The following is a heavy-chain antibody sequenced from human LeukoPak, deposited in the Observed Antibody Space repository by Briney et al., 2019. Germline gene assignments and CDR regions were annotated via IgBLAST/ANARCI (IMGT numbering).Heavy chain of an antibody. V-gene: IGHV3-48*03. J-gene: IGHJ4*02. D-gene: IGHD6-19*01. CDR3: ARGGGGQWLVYFDY. Sequence: GGSLRLSCAASGFTFSSYEMNWVRQAPGKGLEWVSYISSSGSTTHYADSVKGRLTISRDNAKNSLYLQMNSLRAEDTAVYHCARGGGGQWLVYFDYWGQGTLVTVSS. CDR2: ISSSGSTT. CDR1: GFTFSSYE.